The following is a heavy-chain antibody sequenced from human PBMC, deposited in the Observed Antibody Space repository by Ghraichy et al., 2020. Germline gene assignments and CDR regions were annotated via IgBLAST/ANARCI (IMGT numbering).Heavy chain of an antibody. Sequence: GGSLRLSCAASGFTFSSYGMHWVRQAPGKGLEWVAVISYDGSNKYYADSVKGRFTISRDNSKNTLYLQMNSLRAEDTAVYYCAKYSQTDYWYFDLWGRGTLVTVSS. J-gene: IGHJ2*01. CDR2: ISYDGSNK. CDR3: AKYSQTDYWYFDL. D-gene: IGHD6-13*01. V-gene: IGHV3-30*18. CDR1: GFTFSSYG.